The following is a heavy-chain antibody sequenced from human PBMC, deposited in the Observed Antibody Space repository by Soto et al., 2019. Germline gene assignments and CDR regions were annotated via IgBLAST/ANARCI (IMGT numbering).Heavy chain of an antibody. D-gene: IGHD3-10*01. V-gene: IGHV3-23*01. CDR3: ANEFFIGSGSYRGWFDH. J-gene: IGHJ5*02. CDR2: IIGSGDST. CDR1: GFTFSSYA. Sequence: EVQLLESGGGLVQPGGSLRLSCAASGFTFSSYAMNWVRQAPGKGLEWVSIIIGSGDSTYYADSVKGRFTISRDNTKNMLYLQLSSMNAEDTDVYYCANEFFIGSGSYRGWFDHWGQGTLVTVSS.